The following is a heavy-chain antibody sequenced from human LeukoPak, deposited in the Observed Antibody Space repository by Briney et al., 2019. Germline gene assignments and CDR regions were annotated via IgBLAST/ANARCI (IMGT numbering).Heavy chain of an antibody. CDR1: GFSFSNYG. CDR2: IAHDGSVA. J-gene: IGHJ4*02. D-gene: IGHD5-12*01. CDR3: AKTMGGYLPSAFDY. Sequence: GRSLRLSCTASGFSFSNYGMHWVRQDPGKGLEWVAVIAHDGSVAYYADWVKGRFTISRDNSKNTVYLQMNSLRAEDTAVYYCAKTMGGYLPSAFDYWGQGTLVTVSS. V-gene: IGHV3-33*08.